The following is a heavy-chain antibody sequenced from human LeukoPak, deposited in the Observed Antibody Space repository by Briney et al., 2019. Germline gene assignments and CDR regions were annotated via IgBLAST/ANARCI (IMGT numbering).Heavy chain of an antibody. V-gene: IGHV4-61*01. CDR2: IYYSGST. J-gene: IGHJ4*02. CDR3: AREAGSSGSFDY. CDR1: GGSVSSGSYY. D-gene: IGHD6-19*01. Sequence: SETLSLTCTVSGGSVSSGSYYWSWIRQPPGKGLEWIGYIYYSGSTKYNPSLKSRVTISADTSKNQFSLGLSSVTAADTAVYYCAREAGSSGSFDYWGQGTLVTVSS.